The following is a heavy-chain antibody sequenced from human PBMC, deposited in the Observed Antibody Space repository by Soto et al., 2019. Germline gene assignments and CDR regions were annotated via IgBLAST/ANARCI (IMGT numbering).Heavy chain of an antibody. Sequence: SCKTSGYSFTSYWIGWVRQMPGKGMEWMGNIYPYDSDTRYSPSSQGQVTISADTSITTAYLQWSGLRASDTAMYFCARHLVGSTRGNFDYWGQGTLVTVSS. V-gene: IGHV5-51*01. CDR2: IYPYDSDT. J-gene: IGHJ4*01. D-gene: IGHD2-2*01. CDR3: ARHLVGSTRGNFDY. CDR1: GYSFTSYW.